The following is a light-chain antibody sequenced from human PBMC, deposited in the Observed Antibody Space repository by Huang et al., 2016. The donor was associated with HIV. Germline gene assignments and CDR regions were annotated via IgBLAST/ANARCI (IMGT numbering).Light chain of an antibody. CDR2: RAS. Sequence: TVTTQSPGTLSVSPGERATLSCRASQSVSTNLAWYHQKSGQAPRLLLYRASSRATGIPARFSGSGSGTEFTLTSSSLQSEDFALYYCQQYNNWPGTFGQGTKVEI. CDR3: QQYNNWPGT. J-gene: IGKJ1*01. V-gene: IGKV3-15*01. CDR1: QSVSTN.